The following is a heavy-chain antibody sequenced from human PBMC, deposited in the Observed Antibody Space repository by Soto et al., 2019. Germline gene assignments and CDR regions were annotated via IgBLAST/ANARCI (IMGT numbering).Heavy chain of an antibody. CDR3: ARDRAAVAGTDWFDP. V-gene: IGHV4-59*01. CDR1: GGSISSYY. J-gene: IGHJ5*02. CDR2: IYYSGST. Sequence: SETLSLTCTFSGGSISSYYWSWIRQPPGKGQERRGYIYYSGSTNYTPSLKSRVTISVDTSKNQFSLKLSSVTAADTAVYYCARDRAAVAGTDWFDPWGQGTLVTVSS. D-gene: IGHD6-19*01.